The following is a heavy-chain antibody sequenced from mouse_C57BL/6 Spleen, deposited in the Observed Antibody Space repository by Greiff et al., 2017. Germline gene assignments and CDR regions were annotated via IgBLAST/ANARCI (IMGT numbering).Heavy chain of an antibody. CDR3: ARENTTVAFDY. V-gene: IGHV1-4*01. CDR2: INPSSGYT. D-gene: IGHD1-1*01. CDR1: GYTFTSYT. Sequence: VKLVESGAELARPGASVKMSCKASGYTFTSYTMHWVKQRPGQGLEWIGYINPSSGYTKYNQKFKDKATVTADKSSSTAYMQLSSLTSEDSAVYYCARENTTVAFDYWGQGTTLTVSS. J-gene: IGHJ2*01.